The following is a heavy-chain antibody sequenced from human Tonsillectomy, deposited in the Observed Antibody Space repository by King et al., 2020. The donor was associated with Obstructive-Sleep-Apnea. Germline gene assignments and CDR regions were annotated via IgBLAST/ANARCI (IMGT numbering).Heavy chain of an antibody. CDR1: GFTFGDYA. V-gene: IGHV3-49*03. D-gene: IGHD5-24*01. J-gene: IGHJ4*02. CDR3: TRGRRWLQSLYFDY. Sequence: VQLVESGGGLVQPGWSLRLSCTASGFTFGDYAMSWFRQAPGKGLEWVGFIRSKAYGGTTEYAASVKGRFTISRDDSKSIAYLQMNSLKTEDTAVYYCTRGRRWLQSLYFDYWGQGTLVTVSS. CDR2: IRSKAYGGTT.